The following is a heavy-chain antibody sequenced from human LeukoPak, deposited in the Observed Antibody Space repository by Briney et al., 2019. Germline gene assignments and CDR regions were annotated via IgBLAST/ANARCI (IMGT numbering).Heavy chain of an antibody. V-gene: IGHV4-39*07. J-gene: IGHJ6*03. CDR1: GGSISSNNHC. Sequence: SETLSLTCTVSGGSISSNNHCWGWIRQPAGKGLEWIGHIYYSGSIFLNPSLKSRVTISVDTSKNQFSLKLSSVTAADAAFYYCARVPLWFGTGYMDVWGKGTTVIVSS. CDR2: IYYSGSI. D-gene: IGHD2-21*01. CDR3: ARVPLWFGTGYMDV.